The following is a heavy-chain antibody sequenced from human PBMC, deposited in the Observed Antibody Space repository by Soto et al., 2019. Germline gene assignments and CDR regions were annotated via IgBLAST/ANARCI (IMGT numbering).Heavy chain of an antibody. D-gene: IGHD2-2*02. CDR2: ISYDGSNK. V-gene: IGHV3-30*18. J-gene: IGHJ6*02. CDR1: GFTFSSYG. Sequence: GGSLRLSCAASGFTFSSYGMHWVRQAPGKGLEWVAVISYDGSNKYYADSVKGRFTISRDNSKNTLYLQMNSLRAEDTAVYYCAKDRLGTDCSSTSCYTGGYYYYYGMDVWGQGTTVTVSS. CDR3: AKDRLGTDCSSTSCYTGGYYYYYGMDV.